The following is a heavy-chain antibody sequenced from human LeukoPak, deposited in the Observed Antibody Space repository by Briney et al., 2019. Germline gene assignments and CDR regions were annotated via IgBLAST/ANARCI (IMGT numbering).Heavy chain of an antibody. CDR1: GHSMSSTNW. J-gene: IGHJ4*02. D-gene: IGHD4-17*01. Sequence: PSGTLSLTCAVSGHSMSSTNWWNWVRRPPGKGLEWIGEIDHRGNTNYNPSLKSRVTISVDRSKNQFSLQLTSVTAADTAVYYCARGYGPGYWGRGTLVTVSA. CDR2: IDHRGNT. CDR3: ARGYGPGY. V-gene: IGHV4-4*02.